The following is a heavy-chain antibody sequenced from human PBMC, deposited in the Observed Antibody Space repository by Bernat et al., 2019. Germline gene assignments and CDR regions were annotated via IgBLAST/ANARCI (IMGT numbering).Heavy chain of an antibody. CDR3: ARIGYCSSTSCYAFDI. CDR1: GGSISSSSYY. CDR2: IYYSGIT. J-gene: IGHJ3*02. V-gene: IGHV4-39*01. D-gene: IGHD2-2*01. Sequence: QLQLQESGPGLVKPSETLSLTCTVSGGSISSSSYYWGWIRQPPGKGLEWIGCIYYSGITYYNPSLKSRVTISVDPSKNQLSLQLCYLTGEDTAVYYCARIGYCSSTSCYAFDIWGRGTMVTVSS.